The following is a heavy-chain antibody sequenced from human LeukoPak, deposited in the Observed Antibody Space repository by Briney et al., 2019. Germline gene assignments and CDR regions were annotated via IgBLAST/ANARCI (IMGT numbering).Heavy chain of an antibody. CDR2: IYYSGST. J-gene: IGHJ3*02. D-gene: IGHD5-12*01. CDR1: GGSISSYY. Sequence: SETLSLTCTVSGGSISSYYWSWIRQPPGKGLEWIGYIYYSGSTNYNPSLKSRVTISVDTSKNQFSLKLSSVTAADTAVYYCARVRYGGYVGAFDIWGQGTMVTVSS. CDR3: ARVRYGGYVGAFDI. V-gene: IGHV4-59*01.